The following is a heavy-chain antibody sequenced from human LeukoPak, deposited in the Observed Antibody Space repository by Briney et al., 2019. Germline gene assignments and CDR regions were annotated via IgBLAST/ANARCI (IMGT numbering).Heavy chain of an antibody. Sequence: GGALRLSCAASGFTLSSYAMCCVRQAPGKGLEWVSAISGSGASTYYADSVKGRFTISRDNSKNTVDLQMNSLRAEDSALYYCAKGYSGSCWAFDSWGQGTLVTVSS. J-gene: IGHJ4*02. CDR1: GFTLSSYA. V-gene: IGHV3-23*01. D-gene: IGHD1-26*01. CDR2: ISGSGAST. CDR3: AKGYSGSCWAFDS.